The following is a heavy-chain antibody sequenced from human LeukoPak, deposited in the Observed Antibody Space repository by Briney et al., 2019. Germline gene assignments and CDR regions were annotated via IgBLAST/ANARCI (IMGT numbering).Heavy chain of an antibody. V-gene: IGHV4-38-2*02. J-gene: IGHJ4*02. CDR3: ARGLSSSSWYY. D-gene: IGHD6-13*01. CDR1: GYSISSGYY. Sequence: SGTLSLTCTVSGYSISSGYYWGWIRQPPGKGLEWIGSIYHSGSTYYNPSLKSRVTISVDTSKNQFSLKLSSVTAADTAVYYCARGLSSSSWYYWGQGTLVTVSS. CDR2: IYHSGST.